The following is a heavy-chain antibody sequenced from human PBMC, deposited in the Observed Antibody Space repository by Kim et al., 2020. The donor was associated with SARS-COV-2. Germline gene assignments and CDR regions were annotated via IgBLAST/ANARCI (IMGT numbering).Heavy chain of an antibody. CDR1: GYTFTSYA. Sequence: ASVKVSCKASGYTFTSYAMHWVRQAPGQRLEWMGWINAGNGNTKYSQKFQGRVTITRDTSASTAYMELSSLRSEDTAVYYCARDLDGSDIVVVPAALDYWGQGTLVTVSS. J-gene: IGHJ4*02. V-gene: IGHV1-3*01. D-gene: IGHD2-2*01. CDR3: ARDLDGSDIVVVPAALDY. CDR2: INAGNGNT.